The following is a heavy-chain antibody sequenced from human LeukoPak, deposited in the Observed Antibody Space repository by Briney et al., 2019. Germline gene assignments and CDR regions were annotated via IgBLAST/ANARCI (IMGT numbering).Heavy chain of an antibody. CDR1: GGSISSGGYY. CDR3: ARSPLTGNYGDWFDP. V-gene: IGHV4-30-2*01. CDR2: INHSGST. J-gene: IGHJ5*02. Sequence: ASQTLSLTCTVSGGSISSGGYYWSWIRQPPGKGLEWIGEINHSGSTNYNPSLKSRVTISVDTSKNQFSLKLSSVTAADTAVYYCARSPLTGNYGDWFDPWGQGTLVIISS. D-gene: IGHD3-9*01.